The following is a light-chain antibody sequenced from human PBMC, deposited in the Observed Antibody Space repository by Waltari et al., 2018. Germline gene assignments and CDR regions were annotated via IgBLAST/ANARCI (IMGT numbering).Light chain of an antibody. CDR1: MSLLHSNGVNY. Sequence: DIVMTQSPLPLPVTPGEPVSIFCRSSMSLLHSNGVNYWEWYLQKPGQSPQLLIYLGSNRASGVPDRFSGVGSGTDFTLEISRVEAEDVGVYYCMQSLQTPPYTFGPGTKLEIK. V-gene: IGKV2-28*01. CDR2: LGS. J-gene: IGKJ2*01. CDR3: MQSLQTPPYT.